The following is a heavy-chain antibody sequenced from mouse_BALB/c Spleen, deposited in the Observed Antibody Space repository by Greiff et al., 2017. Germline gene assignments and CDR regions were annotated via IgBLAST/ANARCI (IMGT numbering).Heavy chain of an antibody. V-gene: IGHV3-6*02. J-gene: IGHJ3*01. Sequence: LMESGPGLVKPSQSLSLTCPVTGYSITSGFYWNWIRQFPGNKLEWRGYISYDGSNNYHPSPKNRISITRETSKTQFFLKLTSVTTEDTATYYCARYHCPLRFAYWGQGTLVTVSA. CDR3: ARYHCPLRFAY. CDR1: GYSITSGFY. D-gene: IGHD2-12*01. CDR2: ISYDGSN.